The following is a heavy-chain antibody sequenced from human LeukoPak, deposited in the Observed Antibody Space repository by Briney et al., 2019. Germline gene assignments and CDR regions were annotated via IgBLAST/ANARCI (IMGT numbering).Heavy chain of an antibody. CDR1: GYAFIGYY. D-gene: IGHD7-27*01. CDR2: VNPNSGGT. V-gene: IGHV1-2*02. CDR3: ARDRVGLGMNWFDP. Sequence: GASVKVSCKASGYAFIGYYIYWLRQAPGQGPEWMGWVNPNSGGTRYAQKFQGRVTMTSDTSITTVYMELTNLKSDDAAVYCCARDRVGLGMNWFDPWGQGTFVTVSS. J-gene: IGHJ5*02.